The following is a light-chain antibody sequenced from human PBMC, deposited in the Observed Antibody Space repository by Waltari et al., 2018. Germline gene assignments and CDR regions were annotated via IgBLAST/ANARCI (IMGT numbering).Light chain of an antibody. CDR2: EGS. V-gene: IGLV2-23*01. Sequence: QSALTQPASVSGSPGQSITISCTGTSSDVGSYNLVSWYQQHPGKAPKLMIYEGSKRPSGVSKRCSGSKSGNTASLTISGLQAEDEADYYCCSYAGSSTNVVFGGGTKLTVL. J-gene: IGLJ2*01. CDR3: CSYAGSSTNVV. CDR1: SSDVGSYNL.